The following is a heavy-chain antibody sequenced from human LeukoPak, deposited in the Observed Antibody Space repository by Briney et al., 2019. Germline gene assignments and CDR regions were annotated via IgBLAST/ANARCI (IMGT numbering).Heavy chain of an antibody. D-gene: IGHD6-13*01. CDR2: IKQDGSKK. Sequence: GGSLRLSCVASGFPFSSYWMTWVRQAPGKGLEWVANIKQDGSKKYYVDSVKGRFTISRDNAKNSLYLQMNSLRAEDTAVYYCARERVGSSWYFDYWGQGTLVTVSS. V-gene: IGHV3-7*03. J-gene: IGHJ4*02. CDR1: GFPFSSYW. CDR3: ARERVGSSWYFDY.